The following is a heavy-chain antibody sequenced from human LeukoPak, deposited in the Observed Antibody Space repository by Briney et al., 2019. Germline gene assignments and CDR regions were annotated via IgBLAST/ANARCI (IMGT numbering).Heavy chain of an antibody. J-gene: IGHJ3*02. Sequence: PGLTLRLSRSASGFXFNNYAINWVRQAPGKGLEYISAISSNRSRTYYADSVKGRCTISRDNSKNTLYLQMSSLRAEDTAVYYCGLAAYYYDSSGSDDAFDIWGQGTMVIVSS. D-gene: IGHD3-22*01. V-gene: IGHV3-64D*08. CDR2: ISSNRSRT. CDR3: GLAAYYYDSSGSDDAFDI. CDR1: GFXFNNYA.